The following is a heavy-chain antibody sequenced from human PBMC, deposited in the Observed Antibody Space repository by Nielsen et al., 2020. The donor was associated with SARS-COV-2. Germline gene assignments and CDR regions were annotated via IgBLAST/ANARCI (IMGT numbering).Heavy chain of an antibody. CDR3: ARGHVLRFLGWLGAAWFDP. CDR2: IYYSGST. V-gene: IGHV4-59*01. J-gene: IGHJ5*02. D-gene: IGHD3-3*01. Sequence: WIRQPPGKGLEWIGYIYYSGSTNYSPSLKSRVTISVDTSKNQFSLKLSSVTAADTAVYYCARGHVLRFLGWLGAAWFDPWGQGTLVTVSS.